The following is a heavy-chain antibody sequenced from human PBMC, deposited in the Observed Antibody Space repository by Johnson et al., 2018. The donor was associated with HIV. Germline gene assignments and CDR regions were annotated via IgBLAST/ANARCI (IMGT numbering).Heavy chain of an antibody. J-gene: IGHJ3*02. Sequence: VQLVESGGGVVQPGRSLRLSCAASGFTFDDYGMSWVRQAPGKGLEWVSGINWNGGSTGYADSVKGRFTISRDNAKNDLYLQMNSLRAEDMALYYWAIAGAVVITTEDAFDIVGQGTMVTVSS. CDR3: AIAGAVVITTEDAFDI. D-gene: IGHD3-22*01. CDR1: GFTFDDYG. CDR2: INWNGGST. V-gene: IGHV3-20*04.